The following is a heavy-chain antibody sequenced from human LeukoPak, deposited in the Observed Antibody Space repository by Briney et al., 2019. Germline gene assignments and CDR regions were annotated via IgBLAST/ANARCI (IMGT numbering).Heavy chain of an antibody. CDR2: TYYRSNKWNS. CDR1: GDSVSSDSAV. Sequence: SQTLSLTCAISGDSVSSDSAVWNWLRQSPSRGLEWLGRTYYRSNKWNSHYAESVKSRLTIKPDTSRNQFSLQLNSVTPEDTAVYYCARDGSASFFNLWGQGTLVTVSS. J-gene: IGHJ5*02. CDR3: ARDGSASFFNL. V-gene: IGHV6-1*01. D-gene: IGHD3-10*01.